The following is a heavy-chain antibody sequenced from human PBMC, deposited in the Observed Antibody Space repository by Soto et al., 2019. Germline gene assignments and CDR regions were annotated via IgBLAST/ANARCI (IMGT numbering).Heavy chain of an antibody. Sequence: PSETLSLTCAVYGGSFSGYYWSWIRQPPGKGLEWIGEINHSGSTNYNPSLKSRVTISVDTSKNQFSLKLSSVTAADTAVYYCARGREGSDPYYYYYGMDVWGQGTTVTVS. J-gene: IGHJ6*02. V-gene: IGHV4-34*01. CDR2: INHSGST. CDR1: GGSFSGYY. CDR3: ARGREGSDPYYYYYGMDV.